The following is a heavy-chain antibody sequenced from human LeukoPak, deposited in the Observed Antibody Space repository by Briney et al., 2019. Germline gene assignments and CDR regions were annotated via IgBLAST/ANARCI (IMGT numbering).Heavy chain of an antibody. D-gene: IGHD1-26*01. CDR3: ARISAGSYYSGSESY. CDR1: GYTFTSYG. V-gene: IGHV1-18*01. Sequence: ASVKVSCKASGYTFTSYGISWVRQAPGRGLEWMGWISAYNGNTNYAQKLQGRVTMTTDTSTSTAYMELRSLRSDDTAVYYCARISAGSYYSGSESYWGQGTLVTVSS. J-gene: IGHJ4*02. CDR2: ISAYNGNT.